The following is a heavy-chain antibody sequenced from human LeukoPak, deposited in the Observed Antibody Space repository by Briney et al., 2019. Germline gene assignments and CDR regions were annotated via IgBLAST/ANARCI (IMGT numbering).Heavy chain of an antibody. J-gene: IGHJ4*02. CDR1: GGSISSYY. CDR2: IYYSGST. D-gene: IGHD3-10*01. CDR3: ARLPSGGSGSYYAFDY. V-gene: IGHV4-59*08. Sequence: MPSETLSLTCTVSGGSISSYYWSWIRQPPGKGLEWIGYIYYSGSTNYNPSLKSRVTISVDTSKNQFSLKLSSVTAADTAVYYCARLPSGGSGSYYAFDYWGQGTLVTVSS.